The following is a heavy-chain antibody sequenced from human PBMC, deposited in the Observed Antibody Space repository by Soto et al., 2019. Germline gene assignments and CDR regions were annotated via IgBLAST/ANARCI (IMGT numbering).Heavy chain of an antibody. CDR1: GFTFSNAW. D-gene: IGHD3-9*01. V-gene: IGHV3-30*18. CDR3: AKESIPTGYYRVRYFDY. CDR2: ISYDGSNK. J-gene: IGHJ4*02. Sequence: PGGSLRLSCAASGFTFSNAWMSWVRQAPGKGLEWVAVISYDGSNKYYAGSVKGRFTISRDNSKNTLYLQMNSLRAEDTAVYYCAKESIPTGYYRVRYFDYWGQGTLVTVSS.